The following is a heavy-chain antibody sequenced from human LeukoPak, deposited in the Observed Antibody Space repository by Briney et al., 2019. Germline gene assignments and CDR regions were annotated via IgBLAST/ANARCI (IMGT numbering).Heavy chain of an antibody. V-gene: IGHV3-23*01. J-gene: IGHJ4*02. CDR3: AKVYEIVVAIPRFPVDY. CDR2: ISGSGGST. D-gene: IGHD3-22*01. CDR1: GFTFSSYA. Sequence: GGSLRLSCAASGFTFSSYAMSWVRQAPGKGLEWVSAISGSGGSTDYAVSVKGRFTISRDNSKNTLYLQMNSLRAEDTAVYYCAKVYEIVVAIPRFPVDYWSQGTLVTVSS.